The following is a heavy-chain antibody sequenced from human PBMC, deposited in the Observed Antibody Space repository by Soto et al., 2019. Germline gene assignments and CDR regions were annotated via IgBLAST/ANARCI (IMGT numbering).Heavy chain of an antibody. Sequence: QVQLVQSGAEVKKPGSSVKVSCKASGGTFSSYAISWVRQAPGQGLEWMGGIIPISETTNYAQKFQGRVTITGNESKTTDYMALSGQRYENRAGYYGTRTQYSSTILEIDYDDDYGMDFWGQGTTVTVSS. CDR2: IIPISETT. CDR1: GGTFSSYA. CDR3: TRTQYSSTILEIDYDDDYGMDF. V-gene: IGHV1-69*01. J-gene: IGHJ6*02. D-gene: IGHD2-2*01.